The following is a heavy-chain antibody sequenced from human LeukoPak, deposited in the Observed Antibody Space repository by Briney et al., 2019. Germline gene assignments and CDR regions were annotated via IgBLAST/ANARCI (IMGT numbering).Heavy chain of an antibody. V-gene: IGHV3-21*01. Sequence: GGSLRLSCAASGFTFSSYSMNWVRQAPGKGLEWVSSISSSSSYIYYADSVKGRFTISRDNAKNSLYLQMNSLRAEDTAVYYCARGGAPEEKLWFRELFGAGTGNFDYWGQGTLVTVSS. CDR3: ARGGAPEEKLWFRELFGAGTGNFDY. D-gene: IGHD3-10*01. J-gene: IGHJ4*02. CDR1: GFTFSSYS. CDR2: ISSSSSYI.